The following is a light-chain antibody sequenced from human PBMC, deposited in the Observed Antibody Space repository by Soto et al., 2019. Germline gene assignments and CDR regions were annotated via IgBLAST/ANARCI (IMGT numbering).Light chain of an antibody. CDR3: LQHNAFPFT. J-gene: IGKJ3*01. V-gene: IGKV1-17*01. CDR1: QGSRND. CDR2: TAS. Sequence: DIQMTQSPSSLSAAVGDRVTITCRASQGSRNDLGWYQHKPGKAPKRLIYTASTLESGVPSRFSGSGSGTEFTLTISSLQPEDFATYYCLQHNAFPFTFGPGTKLTFK.